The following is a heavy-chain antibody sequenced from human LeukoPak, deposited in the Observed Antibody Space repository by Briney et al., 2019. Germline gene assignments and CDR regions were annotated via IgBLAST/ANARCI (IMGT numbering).Heavy chain of an antibody. V-gene: IGHV3-23*01. D-gene: IGHD5-18*01. J-gene: IGHJ4*02. CDR1: GFTFINFA. CDR2: ITGSGGST. CDR3: ARDPGYSYGSFYFDY. Sequence: GGSLRLSCAAAGFTFINFAMNCVRQAARKWMEWVSTITGSGGSTYYADSVKGRFTYSRDNSKYTLYLPMNSLRAEDTAVYYCARDPGYSYGSFYFDYWGQGTLVTVSS.